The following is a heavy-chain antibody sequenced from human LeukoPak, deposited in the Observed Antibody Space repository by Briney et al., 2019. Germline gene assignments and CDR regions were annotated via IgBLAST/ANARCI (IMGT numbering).Heavy chain of an antibody. Sequence: GGSLRLPCAASGFTVGSNYMSWVRQAPGKGLEWVSIIYRGGSTNYADSVKGRFTISRDTSKNTLYLQMNSLRAEDTAVYYCAKQGGLLLDYWGQGTLVTVSS. V-gene: IGHV3-66*04. CDR2: IYRGGST. D-gene: IGHD1-26*01. J-gene: IGHJ4*02. CDR1: GFTVGSNY. CDR3: AKQGGLLLDY.